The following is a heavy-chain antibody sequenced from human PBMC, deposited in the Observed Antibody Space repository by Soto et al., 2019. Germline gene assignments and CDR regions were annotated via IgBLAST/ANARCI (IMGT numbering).Heavy chain of an antibody. J-gene: IGHJ3*02. CDR1: GFSFSSYA. D-gene: IGHD3-10*01. Sequence: PGSSLRLSCAAAGFSFSSYAMSWVRQAPGKGLGWVSAISGSGGSTYYADSVKGRLTISRDNSKNTLYLQMNSLRAEDTAVYYCIIWDAFDIWGQGTMVTGSS. CDR2: ISGSGGST. CDR3: IIWDAFDI. V-gene: IGHV3-23*01.